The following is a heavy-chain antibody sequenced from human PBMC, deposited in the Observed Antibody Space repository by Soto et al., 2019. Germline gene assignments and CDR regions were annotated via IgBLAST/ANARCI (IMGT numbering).Heavy chain of an antibody. J-gene: IGHJ6*02. CDR3: AKHLSHYNDSSGYSFGPYYYGMDV. CDR1: GFTFSSYA. CDR2: ISGSGGGI. D-gene: IGHD3-22*01. Sequence: PGGSLRLSCADSGFTFSSYAMSWVRQAPGKGLEWVSAISGSGGGINYADSVKGRFTISRDKSKNTLYLQMNSLRAEDTAVYYCAKHLSHYNDSSGYSFGPYYYGMDVWGQGTTVTVSS. V-gene: IGHV3-23*01.